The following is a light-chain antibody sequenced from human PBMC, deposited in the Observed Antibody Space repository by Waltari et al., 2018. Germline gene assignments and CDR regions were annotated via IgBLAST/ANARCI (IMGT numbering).Light chain of an antibody. V-gene: IGKV1-NL1*01. CDR1: QDITNS. Sequence: DIQMTQSPSSLSASVGDRVTITCRASQDITNSLTWYQQKPGKAPKLLLSAASRLESGVPSRFSGSGSGTDYTLTISSLQPEDFATYCCQQYYSTPRFGQGTKVEIK. CDR2: AAS. CDR3: QQYYSTPR. J-gene: IGKJ1*01.